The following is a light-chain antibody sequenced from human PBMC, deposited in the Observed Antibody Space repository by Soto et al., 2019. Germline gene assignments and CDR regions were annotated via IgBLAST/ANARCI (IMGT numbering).Light chain of an antibody. CDR1: QSVSSTS. CDR3: QLYGSSPLFT. J-gene: IGKJ3*01. V-gene: IGKV3-20*01. Sequence: EIVLTQSPDTLSLSPGERATLSCRASQSVSSTSLAWFQQKPGQTPRLLISGASSRATGIPERFSGSGSGTDFTLTISRLEPEDCAEYWCQLYGSSPLFTFGTGNKVYIK. CDR2: GAS.